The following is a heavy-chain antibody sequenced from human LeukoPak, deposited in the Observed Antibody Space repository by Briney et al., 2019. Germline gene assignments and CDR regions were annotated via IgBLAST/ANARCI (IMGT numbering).Heavy chain of an antibody. D-gene: IGHD2-2*02. CDR1: GFTFCSYG. CDR3: AKDEEYCSSTSCYTHDY. Sequence: PGGSLRLSCAASGFTFCSYGMHWVRQAPGKGLEWVAVISYDGSNKYYADSVKGRFTISRDNSKNTLYLQMNSLRAEDTAVYYCAKDEEYCSSTSCYTHDYWGQGTLVTVSS. J-gene: IGHJ4*02. V-gene: IGHV3-30*18. CDR2: ISYDGSNK.